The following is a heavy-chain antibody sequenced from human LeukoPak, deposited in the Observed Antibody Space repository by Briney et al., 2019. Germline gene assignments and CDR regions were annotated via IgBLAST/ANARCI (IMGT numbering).Heavy chain of an antibody. Sequence: SETLSLTCTVSGGSISSYYWSWIRQPAGKGLEWIGRVYTSGSTNYNPSLKSRVTMSVDTSKNQFSLKLSSVTAAATAVYYCGRGGGGVYYYGSGSYSPSNWFDPWGQGTLVTVSS. CDR1: GGSISSYY. V-gene: IGHV4-4*07. J-gene: IGHJ5*02. CDR2: VYTSGST. D-gene: IGHD3-10*01. CDR3: GRGGGGVYYYGSGSYSPSNWFDP.